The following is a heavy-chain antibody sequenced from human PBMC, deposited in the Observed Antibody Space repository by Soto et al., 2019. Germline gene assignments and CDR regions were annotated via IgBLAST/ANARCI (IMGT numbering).Heavy chain of an antibody. CDR1: GYTFTGYY. J-gene: IGHJ6*02. CDR3: ARERREFGGVIARYYYYGMDV. V-gene: IGHV1-2*04. CDR2: INPNSGGT. Sequence: ASVKVSCKASGYTFTGYYMHWVRQAPGQGLEWMGWINPNSGGTNYAQKFQGWVTMTRDTSISTAYMELSRLRSDDTAVYYCARERREFGGVIARYYYYGMDVWGQGTTVTVSS. D-gene: IGHD3-16*02.